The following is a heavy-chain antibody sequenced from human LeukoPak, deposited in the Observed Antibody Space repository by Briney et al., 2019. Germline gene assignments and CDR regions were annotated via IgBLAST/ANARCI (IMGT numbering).Heavy chain of an antibody. Sequence: ASVKVSCKASGFTLTRHHISWVRQAPGQGLEWMGWIDGNAGDTIYAQRFRGRVTMTRDTSTTTAYMELRSLRLDDTAVYYCVREDWGSGTIIDYWGQGTLVTVSS. V-gene: IGHV1-18*01. J-gene: IGHJ4*02. D-gene: IGHD1-14*01. CDR3: VREDWGSGTIIDY. CDR2: IDGNAGDT. CDR1: GFTLTRHH.